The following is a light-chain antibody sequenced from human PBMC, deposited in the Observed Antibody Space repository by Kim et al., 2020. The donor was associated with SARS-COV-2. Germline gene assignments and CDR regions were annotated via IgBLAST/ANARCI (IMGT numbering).Light chain of an antibody. CDR1: ISNS. V-gene: IGKV1-16*01. J-gene: IGKJ2*03. CDR3: QHYSFYPFS. CDR2: AAS. Sequence: ISNSLAWFQQKPGKAPKSLISAASSLQSGVPSRFSGSGSGTDFTLVISSPQPEDVATYYCQHYSFYPFSFGQGTKLEIK.